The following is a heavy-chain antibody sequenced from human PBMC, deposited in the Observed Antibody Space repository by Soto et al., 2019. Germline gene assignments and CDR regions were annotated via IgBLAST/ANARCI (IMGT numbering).Heavy chain of an antibody. CDR1: GGTFSSYT. V-gene: IGHV1-69*12. J-gene: IGHJ6*02. CDR3: ARPTRGTVVTQPNYYYFGMDV. Sequence: QVQLVQSGAEVKKPGSSVKISCKASGGTFSSYTLSWVRQAPGQGLEWMGGIIPIFGRTNYAQKFQGRVTDTADESTSTGYVEVSGLGSEDTAIYYCARPTRGTVVTQPNYYYFGMDVWGQGTTVTVSS. CDR2: IIPIFGRT. D-gene: IGHD2-15*01.